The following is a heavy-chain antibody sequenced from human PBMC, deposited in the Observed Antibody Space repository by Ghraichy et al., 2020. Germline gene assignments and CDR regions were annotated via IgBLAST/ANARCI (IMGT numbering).Heavy chain of an antibody. CDR2: ISYDGSNK. Sequence: GGSLRLSCAASGFTFSSYGMHWVRQAPGKGLEWVAVISYDGSNKYYADSVKGRFTISRDNSKNTLYLQMNSLRAEDTAVYYCAKEGGFWSGYYTGLISGMDVWGQGTTVTVSS. D-gene: IGHD3-3*01. V-gene: IGHV3-30*18. J-gene: IGHJ6*02. CDR1: GFTFSSYG. CDR3: AKEGGFWSGYYTGLISGMDV.